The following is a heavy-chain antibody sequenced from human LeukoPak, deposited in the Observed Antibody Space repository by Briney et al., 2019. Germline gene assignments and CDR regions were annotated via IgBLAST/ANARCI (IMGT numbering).Heavy chain of an antibody. J-gene: IGHJ4*02. V-gene: IGHV3-23*01. D-gene: IGHD3-22*01. Sequence: GGSLRLSCAASGFTFSSYAMSWVRQAPGKGLEWVSGINGSGGSTYYADSVKGRFTISRDNSKNTLYLQMNSLRAEDTALYYCARGQEYYYDSSAYSKFDYWGQGTLVTVSS. CDR3: ARGQEYYYDSSAYSKFDY. CDR1: GFTFSSYA. CDR2: INGSGGST.